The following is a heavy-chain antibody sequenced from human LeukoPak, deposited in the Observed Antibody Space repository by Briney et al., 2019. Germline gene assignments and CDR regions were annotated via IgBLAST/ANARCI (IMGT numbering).Heavy chain of an antibody. CDR3: ARIDGGHHLSPFDY. V-gene: IGHV4-39*01. Sequence: SETLSLTCTVSGGSFSSSSYYWGWIRQPPGKGPEWIGSFYYSGSTYYNPSLKSRVTISVDTSKNQFSLKLSSVTAADTAIYYCARIDGGHHLSPFDYWGQGTLVTVSS. CDR1: GGSFSSSSYY. D-gene: IGHD4-23*01. J-gene: IGHJ4*02. CDR2: FYYSGST.